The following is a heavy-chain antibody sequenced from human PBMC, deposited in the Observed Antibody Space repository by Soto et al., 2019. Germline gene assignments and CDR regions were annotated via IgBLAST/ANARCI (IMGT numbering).Heavy chain of an antibody. Sequence: EVQLWESGGGLVQPGGSLRLSCVASGFTFSTYAMSWVRQAPGKGLEWVSIIGSSGGVTVYADSVKGRFTISRDNSKNTLYLQMNSLTAEDTAVYYCAKHFVNGEIDYWGQGALVTVSS. CDR3: AKHFVNGEIDY. J-gene: IGHJ4*02. CDR1: GFTFSTYA. V-gene: IGHV3-23*01. CDR2: IGSSGGVT. D-gene: IGHD3-10*01.